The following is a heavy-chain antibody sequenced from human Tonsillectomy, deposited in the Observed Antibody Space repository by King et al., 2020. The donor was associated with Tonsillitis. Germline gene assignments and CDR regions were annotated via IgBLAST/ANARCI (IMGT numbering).Heavy chain of an antibody. D-gene: IGHD6-19*01. J-gene: IGHJ3*02. V-gene: IGHV3-66*01. CDR2: IYSGGNT. CDR3: AARIAVADTFDAFDI. Sequence: VQLVESRGGLVQPGGSLRLSCAASGFTVSSNYMSWVRQAPGKGLEWVSVIYSGGNTYYADSVKGRFTISRDNSKNTLYLQMNSLRAEDTALYYCAARIAVADTFDAFDIWGQGTMVTVSS. CDR1: GFTVSSNY.